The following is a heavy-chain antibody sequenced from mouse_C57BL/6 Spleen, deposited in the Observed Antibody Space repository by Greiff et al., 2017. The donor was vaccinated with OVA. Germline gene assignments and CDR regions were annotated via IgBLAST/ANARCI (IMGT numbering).Heavy chain of an antibody. CDR3: ARKSWSSWFAY. V-gene: IGHV1-50*01. Sequence: QVQLKQPGAELVKPGASVKLSCKASGYTFTSYWMQWVTQRPGQGLEWIGEIDPSDSYPNYNQKFKGKATLTVDTSSSTAYMQLSSLTSEDSAVYYCARKSWSSWFAYWGQGTLVTVSA. CDR1: GYTFTSYW. J-gene: IGHJ3*01. CDR2: IDPSDSYP.